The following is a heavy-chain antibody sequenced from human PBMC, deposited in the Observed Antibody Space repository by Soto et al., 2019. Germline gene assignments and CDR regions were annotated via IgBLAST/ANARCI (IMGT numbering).Heavy chain of an antibody. CDR1: GFTFTSSA. Sequence: SVKVSCKASGFTFTSSAVQWVRQARGQRLEWIGWIVVGSGNTNYAQKFQERVTITRDMSTSTAYMELSSLRSEDTAVYYCAAQRGMIVVVSGYYYYGMDVWGQGTTVTVSS. CDR2: IVVGSGNT. J-gene: IGHJ6*02. V-gene: IGHV1-58*01. CDR3: AAQRGMIVVVSGYYYYGMDV. D-gene: IGHD3-22*01.